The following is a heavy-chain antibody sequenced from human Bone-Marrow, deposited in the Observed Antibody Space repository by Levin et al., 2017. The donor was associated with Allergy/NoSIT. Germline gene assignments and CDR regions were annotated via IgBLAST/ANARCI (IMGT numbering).Heavy chain of an antibody. CDR2: IKSKSDGGTT. J-gene: IGHJ4*02. Sequence: GGSLRLSCAASGFTFSKAWMTRVRQAPGKGLEWVGRIKSKSDGGTTDYAAPVKGRFSISRDDSKDTLYLQINSLKTEDTAVYYCTTPLGVCGQGTLVTVSS. CDR3: TTPLGV. CDR1: GFTFSKAW. V-gene: IGHV3-15*01.